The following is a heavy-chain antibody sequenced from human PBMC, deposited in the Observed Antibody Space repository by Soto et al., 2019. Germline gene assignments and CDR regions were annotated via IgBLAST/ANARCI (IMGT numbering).Heavy chain of an antibody. Sequence: ASVKVPCKASGYTFTIYGISWVRQAPGQGLEWMGWISAYNGNTNYAQKLQGRVTMTTDTSTSTAYMELRSLRSDDTAVYYCARVLESYYDFWSGYPSPVSHFDYWGQGTLVTVSS. V-gene: IGHV1-18*01. CDR2: ISAYNGNT. CDR3: ARVLESYYDFWSGYPSPVSHFDY. J-gene: IGHJ4*02. D-gene: IGHD3-3*01. CDR1: GYTFTIYG.